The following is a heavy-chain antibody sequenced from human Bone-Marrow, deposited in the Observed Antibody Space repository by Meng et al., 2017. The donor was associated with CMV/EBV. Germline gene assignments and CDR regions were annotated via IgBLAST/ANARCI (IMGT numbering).Heavy chain of an antibody. CDR2: ISSSSSYI. V-gene: IGHV3-21*01. J-gene: IGHJ6*02. CDR1: GFTFSSYS. Sequence: GESLKISCAASGFTFSSYSMNWVRQAPGKGLEWVSSISSSSSYIYYADSVKGRFTISRDNAKNSLYLQMNSLRAEDTAVYYCARDRPRAHYYYYYGMDVWGQGTTVTVS. CDR3: ARDRPRAHYYYYYGMDV.